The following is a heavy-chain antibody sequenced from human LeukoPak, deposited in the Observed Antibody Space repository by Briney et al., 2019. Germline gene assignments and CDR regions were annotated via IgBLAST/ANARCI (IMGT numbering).Heavy chain of an antibody. CDR2: IYGSGGGI. D-gene: IGHD6-19*01. V-gene: IGHV3-23*01. CDR3: ARVGQWLAFLY. CDR1: GFPFSTYA. Sequence: GGSLRLSCAASGFPFSTYAMNWVRQAPGKGLEWVSGIYGSGGGIHYADSVKGRFTISRDNSKNTLYLQMNSLRAEDTAVYYCARVGQWLAFLYWGQGTLVTVSS. J-gene: IGHJ4*02.